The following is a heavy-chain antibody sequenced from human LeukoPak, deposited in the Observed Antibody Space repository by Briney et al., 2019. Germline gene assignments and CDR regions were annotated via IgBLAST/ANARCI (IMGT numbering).Heavy chain of an antibody. Sequence: SVKVSCKASGDTFSNYAISRVRQAPGQGLEWMGRIIPILDIANYALMYQGRVTITADKSTSKVYMELSSLRSEDTAVYYCARTPISGATYWFDPWGQGTLVTVSS. V-gene: IGHV1-69*04. D-gene: IGHD1-26*01. CDR1: GDTFSNYA. CDR3: ARTPISGATYWFDP. CDR2: IIPILDIA. J-gene: IGHJ5*02.